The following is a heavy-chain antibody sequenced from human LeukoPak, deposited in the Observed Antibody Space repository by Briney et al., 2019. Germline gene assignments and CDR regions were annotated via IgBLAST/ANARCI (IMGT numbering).Heavy chain of an antibody. J-gene: IGHJ4*02. V-gene: IGHV1-69*05. CDR3: ASGTMEPPFFDY. Sequence: SVKVSCKASGGTFSGYAISWVRQAPGQGLEWMGGIIPIFGTANYAQKFQGRVTITTDESTSTAYMELSSLRSEDTAVYYCASGTMEPPFFDYWGQGTLVTVSS. CDR1: GGTFSGYA. D-gene: IGHD4/OR15-4a*01. CDR2: IIPIFGTA.